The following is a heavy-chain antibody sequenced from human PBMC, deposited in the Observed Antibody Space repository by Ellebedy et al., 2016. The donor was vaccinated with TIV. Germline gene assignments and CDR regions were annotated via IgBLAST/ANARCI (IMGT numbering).Heavy chain of an antibody. V-gene: IGHV3-13*01. D-gene: IGHD6-19*01. Sequence: GESLKISCAASGFTFSDYYMSWVRQAPGKGLEWVSGITTAGATYFPGSVKGRFTISRENAKNSLYLQMNSLRAGDTAVYYCARVVRDSSGWYQFDYWGQGTLVTVSS. CDR1: GFTFSDYY. CDR3: ARVVRDSSGWYQFDY. CDR2: ITTAGAT. J-gene: IGHJ4*02.